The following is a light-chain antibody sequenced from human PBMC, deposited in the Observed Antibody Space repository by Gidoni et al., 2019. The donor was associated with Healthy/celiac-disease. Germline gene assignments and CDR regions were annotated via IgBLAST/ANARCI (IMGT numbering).Light chain of an antibody. CDR2: AAY. J-gene: IGKJ4*01. CDR3: QQSYSTPLT. V-gene: IGKV1-39*01. Sequence: DIQMTQSPSSLSASVGDRVTITCRASQSISSYLTWDQQKPGKAPKLLIYAAYSLQSGVQSRCSGSGSGTDFTLTISSLQPEDFATYYCQQSYSTPLTFGGGTKVEIK. CDR1: QSISSY.